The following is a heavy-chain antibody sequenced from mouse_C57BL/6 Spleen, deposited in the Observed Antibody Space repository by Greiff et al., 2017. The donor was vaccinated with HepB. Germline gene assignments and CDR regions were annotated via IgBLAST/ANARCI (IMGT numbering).Heavy chain of an antibody. Sequence: QVQLKESGAELVKPGASVKISCKASGYAFSSYWMNWVKQRPGKGLEWIGQIYPGDGDTNYNGKFKGKATLTADKSSSTAYMQLSSLTSEDSAVYFGATDYPYAMDYWGQGTSVTVSS. J-gene: IGHJ4*01. V-gene: IGHV1-80*01. D-gene: IGHD2-4*01. CDR2: IYPGDGDT. CDR1: GYAFSSYW. CDR3: ATDYPYAMDY.